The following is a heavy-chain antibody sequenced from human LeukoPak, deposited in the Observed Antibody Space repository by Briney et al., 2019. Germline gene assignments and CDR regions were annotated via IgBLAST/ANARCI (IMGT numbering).Heavy chain of an antibody. Sequence: ASVKVSCKASGGTFSSYAISWVRQAPGQGLEWMGGIIPIFGTANYAQKFQGRVTITADESTSTAYMELSSLRSEDTAVYYCARGVYSNYLFDYWGQGTLVTVSS. CDR1: GGTFSSYA. J-gene: IGHJ4*02. D-gene: IGHD4-11*01. CDR3: ARGVYSNYLFDY. V-gene: IGHV1-69*13. CDR2: IIPIFGTA.